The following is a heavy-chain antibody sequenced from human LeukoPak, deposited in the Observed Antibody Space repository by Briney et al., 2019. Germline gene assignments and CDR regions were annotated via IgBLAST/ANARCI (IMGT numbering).Heavy chain of an antibody. Sequence: PGGSLRLSCAASGFTFSSYWMSWVRQAPGKGLEWVANIKQDGSEKYYVDSVKGRFTISRDNAKNSLYLQMNSLRAEDTAVYYCARDSIGTTLPYHYYMDVWGKGTTVTVSS. CDR1: GFTFSSYW. V-gene: IGHV3-7*01. CDR3: ARDSIGTTLPYHYYMDV. CDR2: IKQDGSEK. J-gene: IGHJ6*03. D-gene: IGHD1-1*01.